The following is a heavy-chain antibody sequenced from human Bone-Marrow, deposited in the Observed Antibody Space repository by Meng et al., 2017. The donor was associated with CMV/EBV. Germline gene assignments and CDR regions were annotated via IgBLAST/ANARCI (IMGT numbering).Heavy chain of an antibody. CDR2: IYFSGNT. CDR3: ARDNLRFLEWLLPPQVYYYYGMDV. CDR1: GFTFSSYW. V-gene: IGHV4-39*01. D-gene: IGHD3-3*01. J-gene: IGHJ6*01. Sequence: SETLSLTCAASGFTFSSYWMHWIRQPPGKGLEWIGSIYFSGNTYYNPSLKSRVTISVDTSKNQFSLKLSSVTAADTAVYYCARDNLRFLEWLLPPQVYYYYGMDVWGQGTTVTVSS.